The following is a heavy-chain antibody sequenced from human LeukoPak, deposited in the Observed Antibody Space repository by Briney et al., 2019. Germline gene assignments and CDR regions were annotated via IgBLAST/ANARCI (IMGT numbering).Heavy chain of an antibody. CDR3: ASMVRGAPPDY. Sequence: SETLSLTCGVYGGSFSGYYWSWIRQPPGKGLEWIGEINHSGSTNYNPSLKSRVTISVDTSKNQFSLKLSSVTAADTAVYYCASMVRGAPPDYWGQGTLVTVSS. CDR1: GGSFSGYY. J-gene: IGHJ4*02. V-gene: IGHV4-34*01. D-gene: IGHD3-10*01. CDR2: INHSGST.